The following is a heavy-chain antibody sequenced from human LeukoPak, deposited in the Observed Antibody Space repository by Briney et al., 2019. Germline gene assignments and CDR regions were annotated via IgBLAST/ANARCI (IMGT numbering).Heavy chain of an antibody. CDR1: GYTFTGYY. J-gene: IGHJ4*02. D-gene: IGHD3-22*01. V-gene: IGHV1-2*02. CDR3: ARGQSYDSSGYYPLLP. Sequence: ASLKVSCKASGYTFTGYYMHWVRQAPGQGLEWMGWINPNSGGTNYAQKFQGRVTMTRDTSISTAYMELSRLRSDDTAVYYCARGQSYDSSGYYPLLPWGQGTLVTVSS. CDR2: INPNSGGT.